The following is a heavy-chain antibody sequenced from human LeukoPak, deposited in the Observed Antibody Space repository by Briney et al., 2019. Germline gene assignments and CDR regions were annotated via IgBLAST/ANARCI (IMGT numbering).Heavy chain of an antibody. CDR2: IYSGGST. V-gene: IGHV3-66*01. D-gene: IGHD3-22*01. CDR1: GFTFSSYA. CDR3: ARVSGGYSGLCDY. J-gene: IGHJ4*02. Sequence: GGSLRLSCAASGFTFSSYAMSWVRQAPGKGLECGSVIYSGGSTYYADSVKGRFTISRDNSKNTLYLQMNSLRAEDTAVYYCARVSGGYSGLCDYWGQGTLVTVSS.